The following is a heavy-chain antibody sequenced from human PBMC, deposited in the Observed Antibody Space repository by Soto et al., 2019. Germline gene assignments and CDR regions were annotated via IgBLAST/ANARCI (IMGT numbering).Heavy chain of an antibody. D-gene: IGHD1-7*01. Sequence: GGSLRLSCAASGFTFSSYAMHWVRQAPGKGLEWVAVISYDGSNKYYADSMKGRFTISRDNSKNTLYLQMNSLRAEDTAVYYCARSPITGTPGDYYFDYWGQGTLVTVSS. CDR1: GFTFSSYA. V-gene: IGHV3-30-3*01. J-gene: IGHJ4*02. CDR2: ISYDGSNK. CDR3: ARSPITGTPGDYYFDY.